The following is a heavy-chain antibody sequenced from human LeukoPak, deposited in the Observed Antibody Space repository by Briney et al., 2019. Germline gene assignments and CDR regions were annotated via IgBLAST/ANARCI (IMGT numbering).Heavy chain of an antibody. V-gene: IGHV1-18*01. CDR2: ISAYNGNT. CDR1: GYTFTSYG. Sequence: ASVKVSCKASGYTFTSYGISWVRQAPGQGLEWMGWISAYNGNTNYAQKLQGRVTMTTDTSTSTAYMELRSLRSDDTAVYYCARGLAARQRRYGMDVWGQGTTVTVSS. D-gene: IGHD6-6*01. J-gene: IGHJ6*02. CDR3: ARGLAARQRRYGMDV.